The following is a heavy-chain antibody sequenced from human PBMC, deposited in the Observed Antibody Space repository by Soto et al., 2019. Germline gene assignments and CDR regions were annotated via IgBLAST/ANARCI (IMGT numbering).Heavy chain of an antibody. D-gene: IGHD2-21*02. V-gene: IGHV1-3*04. CDR1: GYAFSSYA. J-gene: IGHJ6*02. Sequence: ASVKVSCKASGYAFSSYAMHWVRQAPGQRLEWMGWINIGSGNTKYSQNFQDRITISRDTSANTVYMELSSLRSEDTAVYYCARDGGDWGYRLIYYYYIGRDVWGQGTTVTVPS. CDR3: ARDGGDWGYRLIYYYYIGRDV. CDR2: INIGSGNT.